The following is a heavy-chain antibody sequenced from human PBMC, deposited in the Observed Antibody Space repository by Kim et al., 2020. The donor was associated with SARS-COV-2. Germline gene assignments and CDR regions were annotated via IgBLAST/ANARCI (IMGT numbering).Heavy chain of an antibody. CDR1: GGSFSGYY. CDR3: ARGRGYCSGGSCYPSV. Sequence: SETLSLTCAVYGGSFSGYYWSWIRQPPGKGLEWIGEINHSGSTNYNPSLKSRVNISVDTSKNQFSLKLSSVTAADTAVYYCARGRGYCSGGSCYPSVWG. V-gene: IGHV4-34*01. J-gene: IGHJ6*02. D-gene: IGHD2-15*01. CDR2: INHSGST.